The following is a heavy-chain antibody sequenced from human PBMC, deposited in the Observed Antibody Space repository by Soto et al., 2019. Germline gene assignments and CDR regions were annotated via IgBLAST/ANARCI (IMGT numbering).Heavy chain of an antibody. Sequence: GSLRLSCAASGFTFTSYNMNWVRQAPGKGLEWVSYISSSSNTIYYADSVKGRFTISRDNAKTSLYLQMSRLTAEDTAVYYCARDVSGSSIAAPYFDYWGQGTLVTVSS. CDR1: GFTFTSYN. CDR3: ARDVSGSSIAAPYFDY. J-gene: IGHJ4*02. V-gene: IGHV3-48*01. CDR2: ISSSSNTI. D-gene: IGHD6-6*01.